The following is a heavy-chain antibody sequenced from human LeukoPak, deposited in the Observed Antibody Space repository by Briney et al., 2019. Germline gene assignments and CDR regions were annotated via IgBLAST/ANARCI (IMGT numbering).Heavy chain of an antibody. V-gene: IGHV3-30*02. CDR1: GFTFTSYS. D-gene: IGHD6-13*01. CDR3: AKYLRGIAAATAFDI. CDR2: IQYDGSDK. Sequence: GGSLRLSCVASGFTFTSYSMNWVRQAPGKGLEWVAFIQYDGSDKFYADSVKGRFTISRDNSKNTLYLQMNSLRAEDTAVYYCAKYLRGIAAATAFDIWGQGTMVTVSS. J-gene: IGHJ3*02.